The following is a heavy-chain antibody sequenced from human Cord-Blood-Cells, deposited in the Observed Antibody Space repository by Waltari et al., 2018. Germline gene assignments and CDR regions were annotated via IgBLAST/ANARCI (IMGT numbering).Heavy chain of an antibody. Sequence: QLQLQESGPGLVKPSETLSLTCPVSGGPISSSSYYWGWIRQPPGKGREWLGIIYYSGSTSYNPARKSRITISVDTPKNQFSLKLGSVTAADTAVYYCARRGGSYWCDPWGQGTLVTVSS. CDR3: ARRGGSYWCDP. J-gene: IGHJ5*02. CDR1: GGPISSSSYY. V-gene: IGHV4-39*01. CDR2: IYYSGST. D-gene: IGHD1-26*01.